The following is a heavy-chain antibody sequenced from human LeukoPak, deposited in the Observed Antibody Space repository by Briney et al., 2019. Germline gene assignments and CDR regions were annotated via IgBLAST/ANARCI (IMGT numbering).Heavy chain of an antibody. D-gene: IGHD1-1*01. V-gene: IGHV3-23*01. CDR2: MKGGGET. CDR1: GFSFSNYA. CDR3: AKANWVSNADAVW. J-gene: IGHJ4*02. Sequence: SGGSLRLSCAASGFSFSNYAMSWVRQAPARGPEWVSSMKGGGETFYADSVKGRFTLSRDDSRNTVYLQLNMRVEDTAIYYCAKANWVSNADAVWWSQGTQVTVSS.